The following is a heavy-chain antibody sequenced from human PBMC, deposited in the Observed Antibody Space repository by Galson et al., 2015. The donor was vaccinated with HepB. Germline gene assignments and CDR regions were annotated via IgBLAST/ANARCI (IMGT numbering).Heavy chain of an antibody. CDR1: GYTFTTYT. CDR3: ARDSGLRYFDWLPYRYVMDV. D-gene: IGHD3-9*01. CDR2: INTNTGNP. Sequence: SVKVSCKASGYTFTTYTMNWVRQVPGQGLEWMGWINTNTGNPTYAQDFTGRFVFSLDTSASTAYLQISGLKAEDTAVYFCARDSGLRYFDWLPYRYVMDVWGQGTTVTVSS. V-gene: IGHV7-4-1*02. J-gene: IGHJ6*02.